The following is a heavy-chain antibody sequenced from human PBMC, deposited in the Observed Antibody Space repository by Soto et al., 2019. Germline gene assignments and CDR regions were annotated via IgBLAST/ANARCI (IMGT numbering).Heavy chain of an antibody. CDR2: IIPMFETV. D-gene: IGHD2-15*01. Sequence: QEQLLQSGAEVRKPGSSVKVSCKASGGTFNNYAVSWVRQAPGQGFEWMGGIIPMFETVNYAQRFQGRLTIAADESTSTAYMELTSLTSADTAIYFCARGLRTGNYGMDVWGQGTTVTVSS. J-gene: IGHJ6*02. V-gene: IGHV1-69*01. CDR1: GGTFNNYA. CDR3: ARGLRTGNYGMDV.